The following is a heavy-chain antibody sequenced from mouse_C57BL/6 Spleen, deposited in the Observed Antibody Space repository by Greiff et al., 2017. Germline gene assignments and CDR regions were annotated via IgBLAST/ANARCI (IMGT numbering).Heavy chain of an antibody. CDR3: ASTGAGTLAY. CDR1: GYTFTSYW. Sequence: QVQLKQPGAELVMPGASVKLSCKASGYTFTSYWMHWVKQRPGQGLEWIGEIDPSDSYTNYNQKFKGKSTLTVDKSSSTAYMQLSSLTSEDSAVYYCASTGAGTLAYWGQGTLVTVSA. J-gene: IGHJ3*01. D-gene: IGHD4-1*01. V-gene: IGHV1-69*01. CDR2: IDPSDSYT.